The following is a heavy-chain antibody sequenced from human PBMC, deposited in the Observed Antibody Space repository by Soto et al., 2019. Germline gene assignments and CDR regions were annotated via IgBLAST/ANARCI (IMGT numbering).Heavy chain of an antibody. V-gene: IGHV4-39*01. CDR2: ILYSGST. Sequence: QLQLQESGPGLVKPSETLSLTCIVSGGSITRNNHYWGWIRQSPGKGLEWIGSILYSGSTNYNPSLKSRLTLSVETSKPQFSLKMSSVTAADTALYYCARLGSSGWYQGSYFDYWGQGTLVTVSS. CDR1: GGSITRNNHY. J-gene: IGHJ4*02. CDR3: ARLGSSGWYQGSYFDY. D-gene: IGHD6-19*01.